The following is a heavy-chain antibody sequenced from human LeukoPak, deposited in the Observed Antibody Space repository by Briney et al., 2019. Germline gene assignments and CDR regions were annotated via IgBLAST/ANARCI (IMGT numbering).Heavy chain of an antibody. D-gene: IGHD3-10*01. CDR3: VRGRGSYGWFDP. V-gene: IGHV3-30*03. Sequence: GGSLRLSCAASGFTFSSYGMHWVRQAPGKGLEWVAVISYDGSNKYYADSVKGRFTISRDDAKNTVDLQMNSLRGEDTAVYYCVRGRGSYGWFDPWGQGTLVTVSS. CDR1: GFTFSSYG. CDR2: ISYDGSNK. J-gene: IGHJ5*02.